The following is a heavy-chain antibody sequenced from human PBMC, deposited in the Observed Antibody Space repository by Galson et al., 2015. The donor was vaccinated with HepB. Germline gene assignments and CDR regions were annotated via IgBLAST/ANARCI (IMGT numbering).Heavy chain of an antibody. CDR1: GFTFSSYG. Sequence: SLRLSCAASGFTFSSYGMHWVRQAPGKGLEWVSVIWYDGSNKYYADSVKGRFTISRDNSKNTLYLQMNSLRAEDTAVYYCARDSPPDNYGGMGMDVWGQGTTVTVSS. CDR3: ARDSPPDNYGGMGMDV. D-gene: IGHD4-23*01. CDR2: IWYDGSNK. V-gene: IGHV3-33*08. J-gene: IGHJ6*02.